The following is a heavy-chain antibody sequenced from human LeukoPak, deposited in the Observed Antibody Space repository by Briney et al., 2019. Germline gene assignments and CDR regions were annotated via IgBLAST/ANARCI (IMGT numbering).Heavy chain of an antibody. V-gene: IGHV3-30*03. CDR1: GYTLPQHG. CDR2: ISYEGNNK. J-gene: IGHJ3*02. D-gene: IGHD5-12*01. CDR3: ARDPLDISRWTNAFDI. Sequence: GVSLSLFCVICGYTLPQHGFHCVRQAPPKALEWVAFISYEGNNKYEDCVKGQFTLSRDNSKSTLHLQTNGLRAEDTAVYYCARDPLDISRWTNAFDIWGQGTTVIVS.